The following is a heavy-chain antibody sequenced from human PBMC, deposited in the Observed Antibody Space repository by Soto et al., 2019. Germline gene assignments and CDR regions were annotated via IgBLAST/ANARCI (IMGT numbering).Heavy chain of an antibody. CDR3: ARVKKSCSGGSCYSSDRYYYMDV. Sequence: PGGSLRLSCAASGFTFSSHAMKWVRQAPGKGLEWVSLIGYSGSSTYYADSVKGRFTISRHNSKNTLYLQMNSLRAEDTAVYYCARVKKSCSGGSCYSSDRYYYMDVWGKGTTVTVSS. J-gene: IGHJ6*03. V-gene: IGHV3-23*01. CDR2: IGYSGSST. CDR1: GFTFSSHA. D-gene: IGHD2-15*01.